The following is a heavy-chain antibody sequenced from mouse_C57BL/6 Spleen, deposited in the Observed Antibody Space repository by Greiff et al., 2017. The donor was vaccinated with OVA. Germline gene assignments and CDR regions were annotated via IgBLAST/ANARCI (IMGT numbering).Heavy chain of an antibody. CDR1: GFTFSSYA. D-gene: IGHD2-5*01. CDR3: ARDRNSNYVYFDY. J-gene: IGHJ2*01. Sequence: EVKLVESGGGLVKPGGSLKLSCAASGFTFSSYAMSWVRQTPEKRLEWVATISDGGSYTYYPDNVKGRFTISRDNAKNNLYLQMSHLKSEDTAMYYCARDRNSNYVYFDYWGQGTTLTVSS. V-gene: IGHV5-4*01. CDR2: ISDGGSYT.